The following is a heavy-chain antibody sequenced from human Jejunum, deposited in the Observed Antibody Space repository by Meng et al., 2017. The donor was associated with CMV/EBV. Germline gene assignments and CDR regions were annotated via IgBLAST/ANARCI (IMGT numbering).Heavy chain of an antibody. Sequence: SGGSISNYYWSWIRQSPGKGLEWIGYIHSSGHTSYNPSLKSRVSMSLDTSKNRFSLKLTSVTAADTAVYYCARDRGYSHGYELAYWGQGTLVTVSS. D-gene: IGHD5-12*01. CDR1: GGSISNYY. CDR3: ARDRGYSHGYELAY. CDR2: IHSSGHT. J-gene: IGHJ4*02. V-gene: IGHV4-59*01.